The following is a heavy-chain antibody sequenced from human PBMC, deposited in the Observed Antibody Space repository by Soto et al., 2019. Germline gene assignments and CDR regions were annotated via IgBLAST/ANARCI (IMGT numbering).Heavy chain of an antibody. D-gene: IGHD3-10*01. CDR1: GFTFSSYG. Sequence: PGGSLRLSCAASGFTFSSYGMHWVRQAPGKGLEWVAVIWYDGSNKYYADSVKGRFTISRDNSKNTLYLQMNSLRAEDTAVYYCARDELTDPRRRPMGSWGQGTLVTVSS. CDR2: IWYDGSNK. CDR3: ARDELTDPRRRPMGS. J-gene: IGHJ5*02. V-gene: IGHV3-33*01.